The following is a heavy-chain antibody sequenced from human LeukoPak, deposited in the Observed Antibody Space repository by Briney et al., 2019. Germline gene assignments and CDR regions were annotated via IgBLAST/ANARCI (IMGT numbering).Heavy chain of an antibody. D-gene: IGHD5-12*01. CDR1: GYSFTSYW. CDR2: IYPGDSDT. CDR3: ARHQGYSGYGSLVVDP. J-gene: IGHJ5*02. Sequence: GESLKISCKGSGYSFTSYWIGWVRQMPGKGLEWMGIIYPGDSDTGYSPSFQGQDTISADKSISTAYLQWSSLKASDTAMYYCARHQGYSGYGSLVVDPWGQGTLVTVSS. V-gene: IGHV5-51*01.